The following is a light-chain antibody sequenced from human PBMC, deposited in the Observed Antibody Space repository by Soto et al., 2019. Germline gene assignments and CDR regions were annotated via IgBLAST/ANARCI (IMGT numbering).Light chain of an antibody. CDR1: QSVSSN. V-gene: IGKV3-15*01. J-gene: IGKJ4*01. Sequence: EIVMTQSPATLSVSPGERATLSCRASQSVSSNLAWYQQKPGQAPRLLIYGASTRAAETPARFSGSGSETEFTLTISSLQSEDFAVYYCQQYNKWPLTFGGGTKVDIK. CDR3: QQYNKWPLT. CDR2: GAS.